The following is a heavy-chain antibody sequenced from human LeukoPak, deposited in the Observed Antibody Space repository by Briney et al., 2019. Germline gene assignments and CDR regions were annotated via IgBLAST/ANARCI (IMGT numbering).Heavy chain of an antibody. J-gene: IGHJ4*02. CDR3: ARSQSGYCSNGVCYSDY. D-gene: IGHD2-8*01. CDR2: IYPGDSDT. V-gene: IGHV5-51*01. Sequence: GESLKISCKGSGYSFTNYWIGWVRQMPGKGLEWMGIIYPGDSDTRYSPSFQGQVTISAGKSIRTAYLQWSSLKASDTAMYYCARSQSGYCSNGVCYSDYWGQGTLVTVSS. CDR1: GYSFTNYW.